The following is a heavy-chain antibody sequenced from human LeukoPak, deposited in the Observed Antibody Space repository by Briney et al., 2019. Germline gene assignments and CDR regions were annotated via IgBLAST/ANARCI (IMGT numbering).Heavy chain of an antibody. D-gene: IGHD1-26*01. CDR2: INHSGTT. J-gene: IGHJ6*03. V-gene: IGHV4-34*01. Sequence: SETLSLTCGVSGMSLTDYYWTWIRHSPGKGLEWIGEINHSGTTNYNPSLKSRVTISVDTSKNQFSLKLSSVTAADTAVYYCARDLNGSYYYYYIDVWGKGTTVTVSS. CDR1: GMSLTDYY. CDR3: ARDLNGSYYYYYIDV.